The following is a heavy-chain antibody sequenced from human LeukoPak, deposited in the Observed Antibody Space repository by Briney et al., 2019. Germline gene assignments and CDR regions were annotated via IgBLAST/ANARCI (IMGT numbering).Heavy chain of an antibody. CDR1: GGSMSSNNYY. J-gene: IGHJ4*02. Sequence: SETLSLTCTVSGGSMSSNNYYWAWIRQPPGKGLEWIGYIYNSGSTNYNPSLKSRVTMSVDTSKNQFSLNLNSVTAADTAVYYCARQPGARPGDYWGQGTLVIVPS. D-gene: IGHD2-8*02. CDR3: ARQPGARPGDY. V-gene: IGHV4-39*01. CDR2: IYNSGST.